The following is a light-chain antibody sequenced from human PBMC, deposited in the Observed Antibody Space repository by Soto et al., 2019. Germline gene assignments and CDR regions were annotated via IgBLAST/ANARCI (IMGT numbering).Light chain of an antibody. CDR3: CSYVGRDYV. J-gene: IGLJ1*01. CDR1: SSDFGSYNF. V-gene: IGLV2-23*02. CDR2: EVS. Sequence: QSVLTQPASVSGSPVQSITISYTETSSDFGSYNFVSWYQQHPGKAPKLMIYEVSKRPSGVSNRFSGSKSGNTACLTISGLQDEDEADYYCCSYVGRDYVFGTGTKVTVL.